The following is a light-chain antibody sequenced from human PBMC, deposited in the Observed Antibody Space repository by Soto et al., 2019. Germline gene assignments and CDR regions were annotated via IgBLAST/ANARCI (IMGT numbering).Light chain of an antibody. CDR1: QSVSTY. J-gene: IGKJ5*01. CDR2: DAS. V-gene: IGKV3-11*01. CDR3: QERSDWPIT. Sequence: EIVLTQSPASLSLSPGEGATLSCRASQSVSTYLAWFQQKFGQPPRLLIYDASKRATGIPARFSGSGSVTDFTLTINSLDPDDFAVYYGQERSDWPITFGQRTRLEI.